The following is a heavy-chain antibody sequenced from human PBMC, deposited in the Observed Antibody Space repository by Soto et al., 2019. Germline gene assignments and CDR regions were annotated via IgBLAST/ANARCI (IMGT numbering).Heavy chain of an antibody. Sequence: GESLKISCKTSGYTFSGHWISWVRQVPGRGLQWMGNIDPSDSYINYNPAFRGHVTFSVDKSSSTAYLHWSSLGLSDAAIYYCARHGAAIWLGYWGQGTLVTVSS. CDR3: ARHGAAIWLGY. J-gene: IGHJ4*02. CDR2: IDPSDSYI. V-gene: IGHV5-10-1*01. D-gene: IGHD6-19*01. CDR1: GYTFSGHW.